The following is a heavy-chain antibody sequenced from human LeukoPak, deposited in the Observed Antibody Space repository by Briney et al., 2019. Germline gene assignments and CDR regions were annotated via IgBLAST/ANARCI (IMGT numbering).Heavy chain of an antibody. D-gene: IGHD6-13*01. J-gene: IGHJ4*02. Sequence: SVKVSCKASGYTFTSYGISWERQAPGQGLEWMGGIIPIFGTANYAQKFQGRVTITADESTSTAYMELSSLRSEDTAVYYCAREYSSSWVFDYWGQGTLVTVSS. CDR3: AREYSSSWVFDY. V-gene: IGHV1-69*13. CDR1: GYTFTSYG. CDR2: IIPIFGTA.